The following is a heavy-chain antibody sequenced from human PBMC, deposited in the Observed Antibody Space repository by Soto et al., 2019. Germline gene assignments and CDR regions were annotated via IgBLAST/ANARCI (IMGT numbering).Heavy chain of an antibody. V-gene: IGHV4-34*01. Sequence: QVQLQQWGAGLVKPSETLSLTCAVSGGSFSGFFWSWVRQSPDKGLEWIGEINHSGSTNYNPSLKSRVTMSVDTSKNQFSLKLSSVTAADTAVYYCARGRGAFWGQGSLVTVSS. J-gene: IGHJ4*02. CDR2: INHSGST. CDR1: GGSFSGFF. CDR3: ARGRGAF. D-gene: IGHD3-10*01.